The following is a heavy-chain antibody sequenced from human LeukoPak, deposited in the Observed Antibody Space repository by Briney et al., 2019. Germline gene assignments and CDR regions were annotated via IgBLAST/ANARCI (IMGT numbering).Heavy chain of an antibody. Sequence: SETLSLTCAVYGGSFSGYYWSWIRQPPGKGLEWIGEINHSGSTNYNPSLKSRVTISVDTSKNQFSLKLSSVTAADTAVYYCARGRGYYYDSSGYYYFDYWDQGTLVTVSS. V-gene: IGHV4-34*01. J-gene: IGHJ4*02. CDR2: INHSGST. CDR1: GGSFSGYY. CDR3: ARGRGYYYDSSGYYYFDY. D-gene: IGHD3-22*01.